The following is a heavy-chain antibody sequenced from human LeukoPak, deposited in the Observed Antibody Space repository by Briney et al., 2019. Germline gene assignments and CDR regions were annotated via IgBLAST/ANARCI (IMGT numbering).Heavy chain of an antibody. CDR1: GYTFTSCG. V-gene: IGHV1-18*01. Sequence: ASVKVPRKASGYTFTSCGISWVRQAPGQGLEWMGWISAYNGNTNYAQKLQGRVTMTTDTSTSTAYMELRSLRSDDTAVYYCARGPHYDILTGYYRKSAFDIWGQGTMVTVSS. D-gene: IGHD3-9*01. CDR3: ARGPHYDILTGYYRKSAFDI. J-gene: IGHJ3*02. CDR2: ISAYNGNT.